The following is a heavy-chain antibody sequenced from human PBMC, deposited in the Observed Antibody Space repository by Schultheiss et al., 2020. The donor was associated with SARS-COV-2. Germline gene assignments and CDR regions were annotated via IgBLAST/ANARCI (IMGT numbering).Heavy chain of an antibody. D-gene: IGHD5-18*01. CDR3: ARGDSYSYGYSYYYYGMDV. J-gene: IGHJ6*02. Sequence: GGSLRLSCAGSGLTFSSYAMSWVRQAPGKGLEWVSGISNTGSKTSYADSVKGRFTISRDNSKNTLYLQMNSLRAEDTAVYYCARGDSYSYGYSYYYYGMDVWGQGTTVTVSS. CDR2: ISNTGSKT. V-gene: IGHV3-23*01. CDR1: GLTFSSYA.